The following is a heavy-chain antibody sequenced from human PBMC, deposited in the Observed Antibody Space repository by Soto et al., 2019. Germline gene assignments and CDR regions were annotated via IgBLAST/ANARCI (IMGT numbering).Heavy chain of an antibody. CDR3: ATWVDYGDFEGFDF. CDR1: GYSFTDYK. V-gene: IGHV1-2*04. Sequence: ASVKVSCKASGYSFTDYKLHWVRQAPGQGLEWMGWVDPNGGGSNSAQKFQGSVTMTWDTSITTAYLDLTRLTTNDTATYFCATWVDYGDFEGFDFWGQ. D-gene: IGHD4-17*01. J-gene: IGHJ4*01. CDR2: VDPNGGGS.